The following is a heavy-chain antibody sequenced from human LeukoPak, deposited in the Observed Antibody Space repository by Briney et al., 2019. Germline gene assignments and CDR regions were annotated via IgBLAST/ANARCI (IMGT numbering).Heavy chain of an antibody. CDR3: ARAPPLYGDYGPSYYYYYMDV. Sequence: PGGSLRLSCAASGFTFSRYWMSWIRQAPGKGLEWVANIKQDGSEKYYVDSVKGRFTISRDNAKNSLYLQMNSLRAEDTAVYYCARAPPLYGDYGPSYYYYYMDVWGKGTTVTVSS. V-gene: IGHV3-7*01. D-gene: IGHD4-17*01. J-gene: IGHJ6*03. CDR2: IKQDGSEK. CDR1: GFTFSRYW.